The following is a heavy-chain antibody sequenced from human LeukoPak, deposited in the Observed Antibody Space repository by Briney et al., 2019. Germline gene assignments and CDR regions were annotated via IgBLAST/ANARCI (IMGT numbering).Heavy chain of an antibody. CDR2: ISTDSINK. J-gene: IGHJ3*01. CDR1: GFTFRYYA. CDR3: ARRPRGYALDV. V-gene: IGHV3-30*04. Sequence: GKSLRLSCTASGFTFRYYAFHWVRQAPGKGLEWVALISTDSINKYYADSVAGRFTVSRDDSNNTLFLHLDTLKTEDTAVYFCARRPRGYALDVWGQGTMVSVS.